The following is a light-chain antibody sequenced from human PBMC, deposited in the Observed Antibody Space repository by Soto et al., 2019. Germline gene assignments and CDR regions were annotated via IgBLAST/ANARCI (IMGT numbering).Light chain of an antibody. Sequence: EIVLTQFPGTVSLSRGERATLSCRASQSVGSNYLAWYQQRPGQPPNLLIFGASHRAPDIPDRFSGSGSGTDFTLTISRLEPEDFAVYYCQQYGSSIQTFGQGTKVDIK. CDR2: GAS. V-gene: IGKV3-20*01. CDR1: QSVGSNY. CDR3: QQYGSSIQT. J-gene: IGKJ1*01.